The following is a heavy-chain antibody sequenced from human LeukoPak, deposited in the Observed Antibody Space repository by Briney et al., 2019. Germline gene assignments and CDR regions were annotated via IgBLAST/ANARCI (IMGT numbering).Heavy chain of an antibody. CDR2: INPSVGST. CDR3: ARVSQAYSSSPHFDY. J-gene: IGHJ4*02. D-gene: IGHD6-6*01. CDR1: GYTFTSYY. Sequence: ASVKVSCKASGYTFTSYYMHWVRQAPGQGLEWMGIINPSVGSTSYAPKFQGRVTMTRDTSTSTVYMELSSLRSEDTAVYYCARVSQAYSSSPHFDYWGQGTLVTVSS. V-gene: IGHV1-46*01.